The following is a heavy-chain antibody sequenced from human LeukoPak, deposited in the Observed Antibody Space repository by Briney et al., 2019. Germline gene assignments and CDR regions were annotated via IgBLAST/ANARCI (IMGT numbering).Heavy chain of an antibody. CDR1: GFTFSSYS. CDR3: AKLAIFGVVIAPKFDY. D-gene: IGHD3-3*01. J-gene: IGHJ4*02. Sequence: GGSLRLSCAASGFTFSSYSMNWVRQAPGKGLEWVSSIGSSSSYIYYADSVKGRFTISRDNSKNTLYLQMNSLRAEDTAVYYCAKLAIFGVVIAPKFDYWGQGTLVTVSS. V-gene: IGHV3-21*04. CDR2: IGSSSSYI.